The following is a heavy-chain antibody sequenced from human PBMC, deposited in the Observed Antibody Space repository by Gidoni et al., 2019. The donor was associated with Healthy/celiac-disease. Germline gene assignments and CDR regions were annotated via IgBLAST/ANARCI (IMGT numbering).Heavy chain of an antibody. CDR1: AYSFTSYW. CDR3: ARLLSTMISNWGFDP. D-gene: IGHD3-22*01. V-gene: IGHV5-51*01. CDR2: IYPGEYDT. Sequence: EVQLVQSGAEVKKPGESLTISCKGSAYSFTSYWIGWVRQMPGKGLEWMGIIYPGEYDTRYSPSFQGKVTISADKSISTAYLQWSSLKASDTAMYYCARLLSTMISNWGFDPWGQGTLVTVSS. J-gene: IGHJ5*02.